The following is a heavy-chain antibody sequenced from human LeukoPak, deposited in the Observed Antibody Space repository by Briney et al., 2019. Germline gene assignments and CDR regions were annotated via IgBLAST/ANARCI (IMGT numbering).Heavy chain of an antibody. Sequence: PGGSLRLSCAVSGFSITSSSVNWVRQAPGKGLEWVSYISSSGGPIYYADSVKGRFTMSRDTAKNSLYLQMNSLRDDDTAVYYCARTWSGRYFDYWGLGTLVTVSS. CDR2: ISSSGGPI. J-gene: IGHJ4*02. CDR1: GFSITSSS. CDR3: ARTWSGRYFDY. V-gene: IGHV3-48*02. D-gene: IGHD3-3*01.